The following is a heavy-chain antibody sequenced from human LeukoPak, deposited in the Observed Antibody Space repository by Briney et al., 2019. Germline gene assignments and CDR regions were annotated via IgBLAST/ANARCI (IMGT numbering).Heavy chain of an antibody. V-gene: IGHV3-49*03. D-gene: IGHD5-18*01. CDR2: IRSKAYGGTT. CDR1: GFTFGDYA. Sequence: HPGGSLRLSCTASGFTFGDYAMSWFRQAPGKGLEWVGFIRSKAYGGTTEYAASVKGRFTISRDDSKSIAYLQMNSLKTEDTAVYYCTRDHNGEDTAMVTLGLSAPFDYWGQGTLVTVSS. CDR3: TRDHNGEDTAMVTLGLSAPFDY. J-gene: IGHJ4*02.